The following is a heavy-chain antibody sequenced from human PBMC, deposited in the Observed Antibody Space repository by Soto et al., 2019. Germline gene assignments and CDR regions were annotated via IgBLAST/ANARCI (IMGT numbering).Heavy chain of an antibody. D-gene: IGHD5-18*01. Sequence: QVQLQESGPGLVKPSETLSLTCTVSGGSISSYYCSWIRQPPGKGLEWIGYIYYSGSTNYNPSLKSRVTISVDTSKNHFSLKLSSVTAADTAVYYCARRYGSCFDSWGQGTLVTVPS. CDR2: IYYSGST. V-gene: IGHV4-59*08. J-gene: IGHJ4*02. CDR3: ARRYGSCFDS. CDR1: GGSISSYY.